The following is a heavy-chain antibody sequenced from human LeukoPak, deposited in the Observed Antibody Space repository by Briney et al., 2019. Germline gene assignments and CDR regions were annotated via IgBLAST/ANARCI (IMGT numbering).Heavy chain of an antibody. D-gene: IGHD5-18*01. CDR2: IYYSGTT. CDR1: GGSISSSDYY. CDR3: ARGHSYSYGQYSDY. V-gene: IGHV4-39*07. Sequence: PSETLSLTCTVSGGSISSSDYYWGWIRQPPGKGLQWIGSIYYSGTTFYNPSLRSRVTISVHTSKDQFSLKLSSVTAADTAVYYCARGHSYSYGQYSDYWGQGTLVTVSS. J-gene: IGHJ4*02.